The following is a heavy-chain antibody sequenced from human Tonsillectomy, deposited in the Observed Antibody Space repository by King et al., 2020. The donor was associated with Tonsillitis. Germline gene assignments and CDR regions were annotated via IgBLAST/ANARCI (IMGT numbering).Heavy chain of an antibody. CDR1: GFTFSNYA. CDR2: ISCSGSNT. Sequence: VQLVESGGGLVQPGGSLRLSCAASGFTFSNYAMSWVRQAPGKGLEWVSTISCSGSNTYYADSVKGRFTISRDNSKNTQYLQMNSLRAEDTAVYYCAKGGEAVAVWFDPWGQGTLVTVSS. CDR3: AKGGEAVAVWFDP. J-gene: IGHJ5*02. D-gene: IGHD6-19*01. V-gene: IGHV3-23*04.